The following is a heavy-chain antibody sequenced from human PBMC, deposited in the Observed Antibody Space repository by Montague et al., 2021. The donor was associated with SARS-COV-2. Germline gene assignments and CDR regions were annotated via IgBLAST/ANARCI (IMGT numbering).Heavy chain of an antibody. Sequence: SETLSLTCAVYGGSFSGYYWSWIRQPPGKGLEWIGEINHSGSTNYNPSLKSRVTISVDTSKNQFSLKLSSVTAADTAVYYCARVRPSVVVVAATAFDIWGQGTMVTVSS. V-gene: IGHV4-34*01. D-gene: IGHD2-15*01. J-gene: IGHJ3*02. CDR2: INHSGST. CDR1: GGSFSGYY. CDR3: ARVRPSVVVVAATAFDI.